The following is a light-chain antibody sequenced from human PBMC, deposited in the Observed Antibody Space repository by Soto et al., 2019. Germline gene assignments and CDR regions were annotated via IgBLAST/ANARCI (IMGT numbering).Light chain of an antibody. V-gene: IGKV3-20*01. CDR2: GAS. CDR3: QQYGSSPFT. J-gene: IGKJ3*01. CDR1: QSVSSSY. Sequence: EIVLKQSPGTLSLSPGERATLSCRASQSVSSSYLAWYQQKPGQAPRLLIYGASSRATGIPNRFSGSGSGTDLTLTISRLEPEDFAVYYCQQYGSSPFTVGPGIKVDIK.